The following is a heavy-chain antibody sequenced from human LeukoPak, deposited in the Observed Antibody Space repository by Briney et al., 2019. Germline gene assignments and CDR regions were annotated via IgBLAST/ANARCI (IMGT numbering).Heavy chain of an antibody. V-gene: IGHV1-2*06. J-gene: IGHJ5*02. D-gene: IGHD6-19*01. CDR1: GYSFIGYY. CDR3: ARDLAGHNWFDP. CDR2: INPDSGGT. Sequence: ASVKVSCKASGYSFIGYYMHWVRQAPGEGLEWMGRINPDSGGTNSTQKFQGRVTMTTDTSTSTAYMELRSLRSDDTAVYYCARDLAGHNWFDPWGQGTLVTVSS.